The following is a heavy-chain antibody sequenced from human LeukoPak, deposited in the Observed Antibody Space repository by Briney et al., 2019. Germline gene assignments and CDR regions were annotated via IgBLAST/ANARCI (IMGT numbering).Heavy chain of an antibody. V-gene: IGHV4-34*01. D-gene: IGHD3-3*01. Sequence: SETLSLTCAVYGGSFSGYYWSWIRQPPGKGLEWIGEIDHSGGTNYNPSLKSRVTISVDTSKNQFSLKLSSVTAADTAVYYCARGGTHITIFRVVINDFDSWGQGTLVTVSS. J-gene: IGHJ4*02. CDR3: ARGGTHITIFRVVINDFDS. CDR1: GGSFSGYY. CDR2: IDHSGGT.